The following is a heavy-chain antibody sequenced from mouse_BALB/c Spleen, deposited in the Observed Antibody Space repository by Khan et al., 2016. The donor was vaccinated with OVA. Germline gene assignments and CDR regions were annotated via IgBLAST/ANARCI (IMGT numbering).Heavy chain of an antibody. V-gene: IGHV9-2-1*01. Sequence: QIQLVQSGPELKKPGETVKISCKASGYTFTDYSMHWVKQAPGKGLKWMGWINTETGEPTYADGFKGRFAFSMETSASTAYLQINNIKNEDTATYFWARGGYDGYYYAMDYWGHGTSVTVSS. CDR2: INTETGEP. D-gene: IGHD2-2*01. J-gene: IGHJ4*01. CDR3: ARGGYDGYYYAMDY. CDR1: GYTFTDYS.